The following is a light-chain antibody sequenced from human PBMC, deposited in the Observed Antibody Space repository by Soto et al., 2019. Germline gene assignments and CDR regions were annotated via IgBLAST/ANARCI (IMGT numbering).Light chain of an antibody. CDR2: GAS. J-gene: IGKJ2*01. CDR3: HQYHNWPPYT. CDR1: QSVNSN. V-gene: IGKV3-15*01. Sequence: DIVMTQSPATLSVSPGEGATLFCRASQSVNSNVAWYRQKPGQAPRLLIYGASTRATGIPARFSGSGSGTEFTLTISSLQSEDFAIYYCHQYHNWPPYTFGQGTTLEIK.